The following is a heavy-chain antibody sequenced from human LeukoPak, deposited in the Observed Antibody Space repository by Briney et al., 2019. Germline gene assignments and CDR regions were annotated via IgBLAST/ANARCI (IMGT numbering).Heavy chain of an antibody. CDR2: ISAYNGNT. V-gene: IGHV1-18*01. CDR3: ATVGYCSSTSCSDYYGMDV. J-gene: IGHJ6*02. CDR1: GYTFTSYG. Sequence: GASVKVSCKASGYTFTSYGISWVRQAPGQGLEWMGWISAYNGNTNYAQKLQGRVTMTTDTSTSTAYMELSSLRSEDTAVYYCATVGYCSSTSCSDYYGMDVWGQGTTVTVSS. D-gene: IGHD2-2*01.